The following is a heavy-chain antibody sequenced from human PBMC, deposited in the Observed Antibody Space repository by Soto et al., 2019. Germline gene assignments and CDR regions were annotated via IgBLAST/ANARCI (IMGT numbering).Heavy chain of an antibody. CDR1: GFSLSTGGVG. CDR3: AHSRCGGDCLQSYSSHYYYGMDV. V-gene: IGHV2-5*02. Sequence: QITLKESGPSLVKPTQTLTLTCTFSGFSLSTGGVGVGWIRQPPGKALEWLALIYWDDDKRYSPSLRSRLTVTKDTSKNQVVLTTPNMDPVDTATYYCAHSRCGGDCLQSYSSHYYYGMDVWGQGTTVTVSS. J-gene: IGHJ6*02. D-gene: IGHD2-21*02. CDR2: IYWDDDK.